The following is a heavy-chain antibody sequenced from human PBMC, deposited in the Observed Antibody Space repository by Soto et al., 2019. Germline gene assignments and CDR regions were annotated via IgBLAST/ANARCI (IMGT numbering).Heavy chain of an antibody. CDR1: GGTFSSYA. J-gene: IGHJ6*02. CDR3: ARDAGGYCTNGVCGGGRDV. CDR2: IIPFFGTA. D-gene: IGHD2-8*01. Sequence: QVQLVQSGAEVKKPGSSVKVSCKASGGTFSSYAISWVRQAPGQGLEWMGGIIPFFGTANYAHKFQGRVTITADKSTSTAYMELSSLSSEDTGVYYCARDAGGYCTNGVCGGGRDVWGQGTTVTVSS. V-gene: IGHV1-69*06.